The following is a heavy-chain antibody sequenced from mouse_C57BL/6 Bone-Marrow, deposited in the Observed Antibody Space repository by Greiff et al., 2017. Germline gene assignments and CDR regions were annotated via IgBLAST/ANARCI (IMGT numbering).Heavy chain of an antibody. V-gene: IGHV14-2*01. D-gene: IGHD1-1*01. J-gene: IGHJ2*01. CDR2: IDPEDGET. CDR3: TISLFYYGTNY. Sequence: EVKLMESGAELVKPGASVKLSCTASGFNIKDYYIHWVKQRTEQGLEWIGRIDPEDGETNYAPKFQDKATITADTTSNTAYLQLSSLTSEDTAVYCCTISLFYYGTNYWGQGTTLTVSS. CDR1: GFNIKDYY.